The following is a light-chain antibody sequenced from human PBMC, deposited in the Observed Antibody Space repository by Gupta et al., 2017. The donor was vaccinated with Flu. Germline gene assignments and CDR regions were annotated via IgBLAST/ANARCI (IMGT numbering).Light chain of an antibody. V-gene: IGLV4-69*01. J-gene: IGLJ3*02. CDR1: SVRRGHV. CDR3: QTWGTGIRV. CDR2: FNSDGSH. Sequence: QLLLTQPPSASASRGASVKPTSTLSSVRRGHVIAWHQLQPEKGPRYLMKFNSDGSHGKGDGVPDRFSGSSSGTERYLTISSLQSEDEGDYYCQTWGTGIRVFGGGTRLTVL.